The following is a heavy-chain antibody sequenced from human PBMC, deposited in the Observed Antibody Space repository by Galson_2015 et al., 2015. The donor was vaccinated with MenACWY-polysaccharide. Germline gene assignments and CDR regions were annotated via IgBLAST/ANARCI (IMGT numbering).Heavy chain of an antibody. J-gene: IGHJ4*02. D-gene: IGHD5-12*01. CDR1: GFTFSTYW. CDR2: IKSDGSST. Sequence: SLRLSCAASGFTFSTYWMHWVRQAPGKGLVWVSRIKSDGSSTNYADSVKGRFTISRDNAKNTLYLQMNSLRAEDSALYYCARGYSAYSWVQGTLVTVSA. V-gene: IGHV3-74*01. CDR3: ARGYSAYS.